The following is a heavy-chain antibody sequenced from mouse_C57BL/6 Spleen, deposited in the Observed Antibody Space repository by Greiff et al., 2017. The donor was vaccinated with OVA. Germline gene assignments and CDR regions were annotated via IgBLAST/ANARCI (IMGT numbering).Heavy chain of an antibody. V-gene: IGHV1-61*01. Sequence: VQLQQPGAELVRPGSSVKLSCKASGYTFTSYWMDWVKQRPGQGLEWIGNIYPSDSETHYNQKFKDKATLTVDKSSSTAYMQLSSLTSEDSAVYYCARGLWLRRGRFAYWGQGTLVTVSA. CDR3: ARGLWLRRGRFAY. CDR1: GYTFTSYW. J-gene: IGHJ3*01. D-gene: IGHD2-2*01. CDR2: IYPSDSET.